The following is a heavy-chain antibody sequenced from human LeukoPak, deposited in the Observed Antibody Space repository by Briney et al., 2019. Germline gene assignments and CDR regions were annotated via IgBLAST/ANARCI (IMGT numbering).Heavy chain of an antibody. CDR2: ISSNGGTT. Sequence: GGSLRLSCAASGFTFSSDAMHWVRQAPGKGLEYVSVISSNGGTTHYGNSVKGRFTISRDNSKNTLYLQMGSLRAEDMAVHFCARSSGYGYYFDYWGQGTLVTVSS. D-gene: IGHD3-22*01. V-gene: IGHV3-64*01. J-gene: IGHJ4*02. CDR1: GFTFSSDA. CDR3: ARSSGYGYYFDY.